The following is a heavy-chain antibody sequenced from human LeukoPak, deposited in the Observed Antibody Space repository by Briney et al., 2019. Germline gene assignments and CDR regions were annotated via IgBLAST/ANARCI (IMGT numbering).Heavy chain of an antibody. CDR3: AREVKGFYYYGMDV. D-gene: IGHD3-22*01. CDR2: IWYDGSSK. CDR1: GFTFSSYG. Sequence: GGSLRLSCAASGFTFSSYGMHWVRQAPGKGLEWVALIWYDGSSKHYADSVRGRFTISRDNAKNSLYLQMNSLRDEDTAVYYCAREVKGFYYYGMDVWGQGTTVTVSS. J-gene: IGHJ6*02. V-gene: IGHV3-33*01.